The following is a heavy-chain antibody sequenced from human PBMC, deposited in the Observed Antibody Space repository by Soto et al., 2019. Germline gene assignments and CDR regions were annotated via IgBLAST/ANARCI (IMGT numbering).Heavy chain of an antibody. J-gene: IGHJ4*02. V-gene: IGHV1-2*02. CDR3: XXXXXXXGEGAAMAIDY. CDR2: INPISGGT. Sequence: QVQLVQSGAEVKKPGASVKVSCKASGYTFTDYYLHWVRQAPGQGLEWMGWINPISGGTNFAQKFQGRVSMTRDTSISTAYMELSSLRSDDTAVYXXXXXXXXXGEGAAMAIDYWGQGTLV. D-gene: IGHD2-2*01. CDR1: GYTFTDYY.